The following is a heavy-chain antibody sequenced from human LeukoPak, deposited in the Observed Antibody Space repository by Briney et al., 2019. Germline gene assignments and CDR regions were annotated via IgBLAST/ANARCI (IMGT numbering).Heavy chain of an antibody. V-gene: IGHV4-30-2*01. CDR2: IYHSGST. Sequence: SETLSLTCAVYGGSFSGYSWSWIRQPPGKGLEWIGYIYHSGSTYYNPSLKSRVTISVDRSKNQFSLKLSSVTAADTAVYYCARSYYYGSGSYGFFFDYWGQGTLVTVSS. CDR3: ARSYYYGSGSYGFFFDY. CDR1: GGSFSGYS. J-gene: IGHJ4*02. D-gene: IGHD3-10*01.